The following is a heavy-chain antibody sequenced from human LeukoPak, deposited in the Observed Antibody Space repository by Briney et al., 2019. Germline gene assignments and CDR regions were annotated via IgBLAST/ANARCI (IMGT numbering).Heavy chain of an antibody. J-gene: IGHJ4*02. Sequence: GGSLRLPCAASGFTFSSYAMHWVRQAPGKGLEWVAVISYDGSNKYYADSVKGRFTISRDNSKNTLYLQMNSLRAEDTAVYYCARDFRHILDYWGQGTLVTVSS. CDR2: ISYDGSNK. CDR3: ARDFRHILDY. D-gene: IGHD3-10*01. CDR1: GFTFSSYA. V-gene: IGHV3-30*04.